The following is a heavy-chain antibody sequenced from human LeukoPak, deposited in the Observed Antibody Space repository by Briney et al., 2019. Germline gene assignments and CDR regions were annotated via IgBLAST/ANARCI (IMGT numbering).Heavy chain of an antibody. CDR1: GGSFSSYA. CDR2: IIPIFGTA. CDR3: ARTNIAARLSYYYMDV. J-gene: IGHJ6*03. V-gene: IGHV1-69*05. Sequence: SVKVSCKASGGSFSSYAICWLRQAPGQGLEWMGRIIPIFGTANYEQKFQGRVTITTDESTSTAYMELSSLRSEDAAVYYCARTNIAARLSYYYMDVWRKGTTVTVCS. D-gene: IGHD6-6*01.